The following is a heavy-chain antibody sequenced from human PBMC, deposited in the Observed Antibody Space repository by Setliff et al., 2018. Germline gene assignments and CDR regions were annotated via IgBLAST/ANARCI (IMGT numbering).Heavy chain of an antibody. J-gene: IGHJ5*02. D-gene: IGHD1-26*01. Sequence: GGSLSLSCVTSGFTFSTYWMHWVRQAPGQGLAWVARISTDGSSITYADSVKGRFTISRDNARNTLYLQMNSLTAEDTAVYYCARVGSKPQLGWFDPWGQGTLVTVSS. CDR3: ARVGSKPQLGWFDP. CDR2: ISTDGSSI. V-gene: IGHV3-74*03. CDR1: GFTFSTYW.